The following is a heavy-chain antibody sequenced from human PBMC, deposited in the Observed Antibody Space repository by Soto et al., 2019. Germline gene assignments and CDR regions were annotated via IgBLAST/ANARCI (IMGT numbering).Heavy chain of an antibody. J-gene: IGHJ4*02. CDR1: GFTFGSYW. V-gene: IGHV3-74*01. CDR3: AELGYCSNVTCYSSI. D-gene: IGHD2-15*01. Sequence: EVQLVESGGGLVQPGGSLRLSCAASGFTFGSYWMHWVRQTPGKGLVWVSRISSDGSATTYADSVKGRFTMTRDNARKTLYLKMNSLRAEDTAVYYCAELGYCSNVTCYSSIWGQGTLVTVSS. CDR2: ISSDGSAT.